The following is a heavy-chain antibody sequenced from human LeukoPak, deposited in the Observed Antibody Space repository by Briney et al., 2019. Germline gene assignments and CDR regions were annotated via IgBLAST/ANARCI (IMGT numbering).Heavy chain of an antibody. V-gene: IGHV1-69*05. J-gene: IGHJ3*02. CDR1: GGTFSSYA. CDR3: ARTIITMVRGVQDAFDI. CDR2: IIPIFGTA. D-gene: IGHD3-10*01. Sequence: ASVKVSCKASGGTFSSYAISWVRQAPGQGLEWMGGIIPIFGTANYAQKFQGRVTITTDESTSTAYMELSSLRSEDTAVYYCARTIITMVRGVQDAFDIWGQGTMVTVSS.